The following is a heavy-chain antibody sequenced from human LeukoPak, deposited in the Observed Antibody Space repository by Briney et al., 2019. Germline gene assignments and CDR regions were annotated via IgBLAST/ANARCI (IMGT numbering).Heavy chain of an antibody. CDR1: GGSISTYY. CDR3: ARALFTEEDDFDI. V-gene: IGHV4-59*01. Sequence: SETLSLTRTVSGGSISTYYWSWIRQPPGKGVEWIGYIYYSGSTNYSPSLQRRVTISIDTPKHQFSLKLSSVTAADTAVYYCARALFTEEDDFDIWGQGTMVTVSS. J-gene: IGHJ3*02. CDR2: IYYSGST.